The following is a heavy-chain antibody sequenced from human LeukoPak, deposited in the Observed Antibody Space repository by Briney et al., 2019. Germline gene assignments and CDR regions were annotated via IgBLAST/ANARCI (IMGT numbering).Heavy chain of an antibody. V-gene: IGHV4-39*01. CDR1: GGSITTSSYY. D-gene: IGHD1-7*01. J-gene: IGHJ3*02. Sequence: PSETLSLTSTVSGGSITTSSYYWGWVRQPPGKGLEWIGCTSHSGTTFYSPSLRSRVSISVDTSNSQFSLKLSSMTATDTAVYYCAKTTRASIRSAFDIWGQGTLVTVSS. CDR2: TSHSGTT. CDR3: AKTTRASIRSAFDI.